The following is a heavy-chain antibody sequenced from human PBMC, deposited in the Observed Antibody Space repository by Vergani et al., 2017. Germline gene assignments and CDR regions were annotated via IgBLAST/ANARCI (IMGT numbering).Heavy chain of an antibody. J-gene: IGHJ3*02. CDR2: ISSSSSTI. Sequence: EVQLVESGGGLVQPGGSLRLSCAASGFTFSSYSMNWVRQAPGKGLEWVSYISSSSSTIYYEDSVKGRLTISRDNAKNSLYMQMNSLRYEDTAVYYCARARLTYYDFWRGYLGGGGIGGRKNDAFDIWGQGTMVTVSS. CDR1: GFTFSSYS. D-gene: IGHD3-3*01. V-gene: IGHV3-48*02. CDR3: ARARLTYYDFWRGYLGGGGIGGRKNDAFDI.